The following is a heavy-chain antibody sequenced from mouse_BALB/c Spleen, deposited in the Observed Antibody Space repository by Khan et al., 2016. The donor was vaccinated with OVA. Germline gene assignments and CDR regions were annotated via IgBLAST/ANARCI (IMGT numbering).Heavy chain of an antibody. CDR2: ISSTGST. CDR1: GYSITSDYA. V-gene: IGHV3-2*02. D-gene: IGHD2-13*01. J-gene: IGHJ4*01. Sequence: VQLKESGPGLVKPSQSLSLTCTVTGYSITSDYAWNWIRQFPGNKLEWMGYISSTGSTSYNPSLKGRISITRDTSKNQFFLHLNSVTSEDTATYYCARSLYYSDSYALDYWGQGTSVTVSS. CDR3: ARSLYYSDSYALDY.